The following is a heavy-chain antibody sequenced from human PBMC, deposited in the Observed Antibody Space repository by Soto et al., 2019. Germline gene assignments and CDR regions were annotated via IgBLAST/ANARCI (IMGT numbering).Heavy chain of an antibody. CDR2: TNEGSGNT. V-gene: IGHV1-3*01. J-gene: IGHJ4*02. CDR3: ARDDRSVSGVVTLDH. Sequence: ASVKVSCKATGYSFKNYAVHWVREAPGQRLEWMGFTNEGSGNTRFSQKFQGRISITRDTSASTVYLDLSSLTSEDTAIYYCARDDRSVSGVVTLDHWGPGTLVTVSS. D-gene: IGHD3-3*01. CDR1: GYSFKNYA.